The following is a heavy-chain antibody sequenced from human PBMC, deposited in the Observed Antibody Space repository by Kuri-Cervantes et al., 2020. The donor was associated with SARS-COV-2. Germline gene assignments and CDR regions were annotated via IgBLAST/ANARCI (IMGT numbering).Heavy chain of an antibody. J-gene: IGHJ4*02. V-gene: IGHV3-33*08. CDR2: IWYDGSNK. D-gene: IGHD1-20*01. CDR3: ARETSITGRVLDY. CDR1: GFTFSTYG. Sequence: GESLKISCAASGFTFSTYGMHWVRQAPGKGLEWVAVIWYDGSNKYYVDSVKGRFTISRDNAKNSLYLQMNSLRAEDTAVYYCARETSITGRVLDYWGQGTLVTVSS.